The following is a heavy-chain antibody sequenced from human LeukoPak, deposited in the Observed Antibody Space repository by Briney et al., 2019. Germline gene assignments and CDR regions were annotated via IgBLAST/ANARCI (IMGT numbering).Heavy chain of an antibody. J-gene: IGHJ5*02. CDR3: AGGGYHNWFDP. V-gene: IGHV4-59*08. CDR2: IYYSGRS. D-gene: IGHD3-22*01. Sequence: PSETLSLTCTVSGGTISSNYWSWIRQPPGQGLEWLGYIYYSGRSNYNPSLESRVTVSVDTSNNQFSLNLISVTAADTAVYFCAGGGYHNWFDPWGQGTLVTVSS. CDR1: GGTISSNY.